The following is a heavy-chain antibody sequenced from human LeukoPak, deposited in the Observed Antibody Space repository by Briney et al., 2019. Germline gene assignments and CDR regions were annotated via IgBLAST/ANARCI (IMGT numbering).Heavy chain of an antibody. V-gene: IGHV1-8*01. CDR2: MNPNSGNT. CDR1: GYTSTSYD. J-gene: IGHJ5*02. D-gene: IGHD2-2*01. CDR3: ARSIVVVNPFDP. Sequence: ASVKVSCKASGYTSTSYDINWVRQATGQGLEWMGWMNPNSGNTGYAQKFQGRVTMTRNTSISTAYMELSSLRSEDTAVYYCARSIVVVNPFDPWGQGTLVTVSS.